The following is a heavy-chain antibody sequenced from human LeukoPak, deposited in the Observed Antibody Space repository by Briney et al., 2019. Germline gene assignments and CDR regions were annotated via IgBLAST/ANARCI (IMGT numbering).Heavy chain of an antibody. CDR1: GFIFNSAW. Sequence: GGSLRLSCAASGFIFNSAWMNWVRQAPGKGLEWVSVISETGGVTHYADSMKGRFTISRDNIKNTLNLQMNSLRAEDTAIYYCARDSSHYLGSSDYWGQGTLVTVSS. CDR3: ARDSSHYLGSSDY. J-gene: IGHJ4*02. CDR2: ISETGGVT. D-gene: IGHD6-6*01. V-gene: IGHV3-23*01.